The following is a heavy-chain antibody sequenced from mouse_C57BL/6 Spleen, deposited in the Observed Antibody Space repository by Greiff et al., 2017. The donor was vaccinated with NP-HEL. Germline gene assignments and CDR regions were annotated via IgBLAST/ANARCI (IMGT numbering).Heavy chain of an antibody. CDR2: ISSGGDYI. J-gene: IGHJ3*01. D-gene: IGHD1-2*01. CDR3: TATTAEGGFAY. V-gene: IGHV5-9-1*02. CDR1: GFTFSSYA. Sequence: EVKLVESGEGLVKPGGSLKLSCAASGFTFSSYAMSWVRQTPEKRLEWVAYISSGGDYIYYADTVKGRFTISRDNARNTLYLQMSSLKSEDTAMYYCTATTAEGGFAYWGQGTLVTVSA.